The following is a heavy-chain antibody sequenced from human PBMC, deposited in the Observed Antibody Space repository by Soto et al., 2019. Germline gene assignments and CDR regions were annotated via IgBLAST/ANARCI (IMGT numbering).Heavy chain of an antibody. D-gene: IGHD4-17*01. J-gene: IGHJ6*02. CDR1: GFTFDDYG. CDR3: ARVATVISVFSYYYGMDV. CDR2: INWNGGST. V-gene: IGHV3-20*04. Sequence: GGSLRLSCAASGFTFDDYGMSWVRQAPGKGLEWVSGINWNGGSTGYADSVKGRFTISRDNAKNSLYLQMNSLRAEDTALYYCARVATVISVFSYYYGMDVCCQGTTVSVSS.